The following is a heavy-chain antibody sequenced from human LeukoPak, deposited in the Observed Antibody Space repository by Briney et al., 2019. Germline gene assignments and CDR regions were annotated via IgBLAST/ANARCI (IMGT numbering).Heavy chain of an antibody. V-gene: IGHV3-30*02. CDR1: GFTFSSYG. Sequence: PGGSLRPSCAASGFTFSSYGMHWVRQAPGKGLEWVALIRYDGSNKYYGDSVKGRFTISRDNSKNTLYLQMYSLRAEDTAVYYCARVRNPYAFDIWGQGTMVTVSS. CDR3: ARVRNPYAFDI. D-gene: IGHD1-14*01. J-gene: IGHJ3*02. CDR2: IRYDGSNK.